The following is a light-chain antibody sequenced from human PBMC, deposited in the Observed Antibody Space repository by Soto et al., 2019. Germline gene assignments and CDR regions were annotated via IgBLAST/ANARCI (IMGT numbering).Light chain of an antibody. V-gene: IGKV3-15*01. CDR2: GAS. CDR3: QQYNSGT. Sequence: EIVMTQSPATLSVSPGERATLSCRASQSVSSNLAWYQQKPGQAPRLLIYGASTRATGIPARFSGSGSGTEFTLTISSLQSEDFAVYYCQQYNSGTFGQGTKVEI. J-gene: IGKJ1*01. CDR1: QSVSSN.